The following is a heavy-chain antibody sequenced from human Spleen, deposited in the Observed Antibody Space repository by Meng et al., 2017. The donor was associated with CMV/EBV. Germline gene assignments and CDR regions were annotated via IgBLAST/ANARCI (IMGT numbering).Heavy chain of an antibody. J-gene: IGHJ5*02. Sequence: GGSLRLSCAASGFTFSSYWIHWVRQAPGKGLVWVSRINSDGSITNYADSVKGRFTISRDNAKNSLFLQMNSLRAEDTAVYYCARLEGIDPWGLGTLVTVSS. CDR1: GFTFSSYW. V-gene: IGHV3-74*01. D-gene: IGHD3-10*01. CDR2: INSDGSIT. CDR3: ARLEGIDP.